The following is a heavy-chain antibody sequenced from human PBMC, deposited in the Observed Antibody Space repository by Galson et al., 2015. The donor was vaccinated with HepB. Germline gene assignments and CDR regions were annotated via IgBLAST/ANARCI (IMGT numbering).Heavy chain of an antibody. CDR3: ARKVSESIGGATHFDY. D-gene: IGHD1-26*01. CDR2: ISYDGSNK. Sequence: SLRLSCAASGFTFSSYSMHWVRQAPGKGLEWVAVISYDGSNKYYADSVKGRFTISRDNSKNTLYLQMNSLRAEDTAVYYCARKVSESIGGATHFDYWGQGTLVTVSS. CDR1: GFTFSSYS. J-gene: IGHJ4*02. V-gene: IGHV3-30-3*01.